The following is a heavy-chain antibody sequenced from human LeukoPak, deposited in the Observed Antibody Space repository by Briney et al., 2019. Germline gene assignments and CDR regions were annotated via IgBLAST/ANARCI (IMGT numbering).Heavy chain of an antibody. V-gene: IGHV3-21*01. D-gene: IGHD6-19*01. CDR1: GFTFSSYS. CDR3: ARDRQWLAPYYFDY. J-gene: IGHJ4*02. Sequence: GGSLRLSCAGSGFTFSSYSMNWVRQAPGKGLEWVSSIISSSSYIYYADSVKGRFTISRDNAKNSLYLQMNGLRVEDTAVYYCARDRQWLAPYYFDYWGQGTLVTVSS. CDR2: IISSSSYI.